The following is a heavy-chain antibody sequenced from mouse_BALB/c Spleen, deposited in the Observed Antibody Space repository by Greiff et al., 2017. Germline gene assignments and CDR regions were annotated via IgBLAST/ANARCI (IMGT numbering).Heavy chain of an antibody. CDR2: ISDGGSYT. CDR3: ARGPLPAWFAY. CDR1: GFTFSDYY. J-gene: IGHJ3*01. Sequence: EVKVVESGGGLVKPGGSLKLSCAASGFTFSDYYMYWVRQTPEKRLEWVATISDGGSYTYYPDSVKGRFTISRDNAKNNLYLQMSSLKSEDTAMYYCARGPLPAWFAYWGQGTLVTVSA. V-gene: IGHV5-4*02.